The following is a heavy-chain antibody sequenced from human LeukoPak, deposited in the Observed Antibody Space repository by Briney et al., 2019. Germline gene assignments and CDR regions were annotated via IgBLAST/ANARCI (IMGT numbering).Heavy chain of an antibody. CDR2: INPNSGGT. CDR1: GYTFTGYY. D-gene: IGHD6-13*01. Sequence: ASVKVSCKASGYTFTGYYMHWVRQAPGQGLEWMGWINPNSGGTNYAQKFQGRVTMTRDTSISTAYMELSRLRSDDTAVYYCARTGSNSIYWYLNWFDPWGQGTLVTVSS. CDR3: ARTGSNSIYWYLNWFDP. J-gene: IGHJ5*02. V-gene: IGHV1-2*02.